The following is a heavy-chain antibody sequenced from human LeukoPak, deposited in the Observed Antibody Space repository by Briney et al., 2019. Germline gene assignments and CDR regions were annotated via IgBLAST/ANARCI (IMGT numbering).Heavy chain of an antibody. D-gene: IGHD6-19*01. Sequence: GGSLRLPCAAPGFTFSNAWMSWVRQAPGKGLEWVGRIKSKTDGGTADYAAPVKGRFTISRDDSKNTLYLQMNSLKTEDTAVYYCTAGAVAGTFYWGQETLATVSS. CDR2: IKSKTDGGTA. J-gene: IGHJ4*02. V-gene: IGHV3-15*01. CDR3: TAGAVAGTFY. CDR1: GFTFSNAW.